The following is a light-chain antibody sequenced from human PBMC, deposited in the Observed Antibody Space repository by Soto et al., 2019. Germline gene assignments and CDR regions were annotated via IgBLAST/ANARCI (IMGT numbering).Light chain of an antibody. Sequence: DIQMTQSPSSLSASVGDRVTITCRASQDISNYLAWYQQKPGKVPKLLIYAASTLQSGVPSRFTGSASGTDFTLTISSLQPEDVATYCCQKYDSAPLTFGGGTKVDIK. V-gene: IGKV1-27*01. CDR1: QDISNY. J-gene: IGKJ4*01. CDR3: QKYDSAPLT. CDR2: AAS.